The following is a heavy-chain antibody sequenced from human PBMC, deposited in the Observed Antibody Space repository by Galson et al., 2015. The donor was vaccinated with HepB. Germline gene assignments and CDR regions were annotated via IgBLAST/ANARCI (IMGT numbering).Heavy chain of an antibody. Sequence: SVKVSCKASGYTFTSYDINWVRQATGQGLEWMGWMNPNSGNTGYAQKFQGRVTMTRNTSISTAYMELSSLRSEDTAVYYCARGSTYSSSWYYYYYYGMDVWGQGTTVTVSS. CDR3: ARGSTYSSSWYYYYYYGMDV. V-gene: IGHV1-8*01. J-gene: IGHJ6*02. CDR1: GYTFTSYD. CDR2: MNPNSGNT. D-gene: IGHD6-13*01.